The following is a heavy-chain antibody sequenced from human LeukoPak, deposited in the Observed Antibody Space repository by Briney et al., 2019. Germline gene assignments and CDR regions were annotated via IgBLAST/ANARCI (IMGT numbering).Heavy chain of an antibody. CDR2: ISSCGTSI. CDR1: GFTFSVYE. D-gene: IGHD2-21*01. J-gene: IGHJ4*02. CDR3: AREAASCGGDCLDY. Sequence: GGSLRLSCSRYGFTFSVYEVNWVRQAPGKGLEWISYISSCGTSIYYANSVKGRFTVSRDNAKNTVHLQMNTLRAEDTALYYCAREAASCGGDCLDYWGQGTLVTVST. V-gene: IGHV3-48*03.